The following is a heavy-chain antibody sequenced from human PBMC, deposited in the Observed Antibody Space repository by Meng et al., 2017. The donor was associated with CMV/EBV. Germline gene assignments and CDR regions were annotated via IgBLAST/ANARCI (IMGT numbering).Heavy chain of an antibody. D-gene: IGHD3-3*01. V-gene: IGHV3-66*02. Sequence: ETLSLTCAASGFTVSSNYMSWVRQAPGKGLEWVSVIYSGGSTYYADSVKDRFTISRDNSKNTLYLQMNSLRAEDTAVYYCARGIGGVVNYGMDVWGQGTTVTVSS. J-gene: IGHJ6*02. CDR1: GFTVSSNY. CDR3: ARGIGGVVNYGMDV. CDR2: IYSGGST.